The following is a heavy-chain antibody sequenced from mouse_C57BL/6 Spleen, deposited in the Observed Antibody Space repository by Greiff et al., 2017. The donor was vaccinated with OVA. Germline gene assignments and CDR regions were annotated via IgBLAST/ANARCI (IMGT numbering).Heavy chain of an antibody. CDR1: GYTFTSYW. V-gene: IGHV1-72*01. D-gene: IGHD2-4*01. J-gene: IGHJ3*01. CDR2: IDPNSGGA. CDR3: ARSAYYDYSWFAY. Sequence: QVQLQQPGAELVKPGASVKLSCKASGYTFTSYWMHWVKQRPGRGLEWIGRIDPNSGGAKYNEKFKSKATLTVDKPSSTAYMQRSSLTSEDSAVYYCARSAYYDYSWFAYWGQGTLVTVSA.